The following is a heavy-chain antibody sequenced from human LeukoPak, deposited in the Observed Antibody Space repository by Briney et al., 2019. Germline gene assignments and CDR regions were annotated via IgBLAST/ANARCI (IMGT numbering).Heavy chain of an antibody. CDR1: GFTFSSYA. D-gene: IGHD2-2*01. J-gene: IGHJ5*02. CDR3: AKDDRRYCSSTSCLDSFDP. V-gene: IGHV3-23*01. CDR2: ISGSGGST. Sequence: GGSLRLSCGASGFTFSSYAMSWVRQAPGKGLEWVSAISGSGGSTYYADSVKGRFTISRDNSRNTLHLQMNSLRAEDTAVYYCAKDDRRYCSSTSCLDSFDPWGQGTLVTVSS.